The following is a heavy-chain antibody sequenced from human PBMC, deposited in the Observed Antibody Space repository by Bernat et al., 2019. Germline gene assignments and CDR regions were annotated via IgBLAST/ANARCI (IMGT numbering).Heavy chain of an antibody. CDR1: GYSFTDYY. J-gene: IGHJ6*03. V-gene: IGHV1-2*06. D-gene: IGHD3-10*01. Sequence: VQLVESGAEVKKPGASVEVSCKASGYSFTDYYIHWVRQAPGQGLEWMGRINPNSGGTIYPQRFQGRVTMTTVSSTSTAYMELSRLRSDDTAVYYCTRDPGSYYYMDVWGKGTTVTVSS. CDR3: TRDPGSYYYMDV. CDR2: INPNSGGT.